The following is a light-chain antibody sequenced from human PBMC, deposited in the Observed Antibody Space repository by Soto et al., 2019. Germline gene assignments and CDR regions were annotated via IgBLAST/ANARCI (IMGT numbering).Light chain of an antibody. V-gene: IGLV2-14*01. CDR3: SSYRSSSTYV. CDR1: SSDVGGYNY. J-gene: IGLJ1*01. Sequence: QSVLTQPASVSGSPGQSITISCTGKSSDVGGYNYVSWYQQHPGKAPKLIIYDVSNRPSGVSNRFSGSKSGNTASLTISGLQAEDEADYYCSSYRSSSTYVFGTGTKVTVL. CDR2: DVS.